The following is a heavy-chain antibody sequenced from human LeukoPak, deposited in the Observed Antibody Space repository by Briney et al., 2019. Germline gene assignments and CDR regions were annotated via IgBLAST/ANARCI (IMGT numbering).Heavy chain of an antibody. CDR1: GFSFNTYA. Sequence: PGRSLTLSCAACGFSFNTYAMHWVRQAPGQGVEWVALIWHDGSHKFYSNSVRGQFTISRDNSKNTVYLQMNNLRPEDTAVYYCARGIFGSGSYPDFWGQGTLVTVSS. CDR2: IWHDGSHK. J-gene: IGHJ4*02. V-gene: IGHV3-33*01. D-gene: IGHD3-10*01. CDR3: ARGIFGSGSYPDF.